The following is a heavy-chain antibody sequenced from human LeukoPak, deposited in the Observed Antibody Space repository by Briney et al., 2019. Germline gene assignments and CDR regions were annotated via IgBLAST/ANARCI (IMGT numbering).Heavy chain of an antibody. CDR1: GGSISSGGYS. V-gene: IGHV4-30-2*01. CDR3: AREGYYYGSGSYYTGGFDY. J-gene: IGHJ4*02. CDR2: IYHSGST. Sequence: SETLSLTYAVSGGSISSGGYSWSWIRQPPGNGLEWIGYIYHSGSTYYNPSLKSRVTISVDRSKSQFSLKLSSVTAADTAVYSCAREGYYYGSGSYYTGGFDYWGRGTLVTVSS. D-gene: IGHD3-10*01.